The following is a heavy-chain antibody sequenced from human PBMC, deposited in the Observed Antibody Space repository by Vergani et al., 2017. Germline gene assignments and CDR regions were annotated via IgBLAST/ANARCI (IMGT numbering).Heavy chain of an antibody. Sequence: QVQLQESGPGLVMPSETLSLTCTVSGGSISSYYWSWIRQPPGKGLEWIGYIYYSGSTNYNPSLKSRVTISVDTSKNQFSLKLSSVTAADTAVYYCARDLEVGATGWFDPWGQGTLVTVSS. D-gene: IGHD1-26*01. CDR2: IYYSGST. CDR3: ARDLEVGATGWFDP. V-gene: IGHV4-59*01. CDR1: GGSISSYY. J-gene: IGHJ5*02.